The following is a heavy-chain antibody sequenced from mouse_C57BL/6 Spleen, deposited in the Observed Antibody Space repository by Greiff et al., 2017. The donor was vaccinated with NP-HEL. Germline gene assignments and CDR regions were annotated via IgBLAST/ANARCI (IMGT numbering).Heavy chain of an antibody. CDR1: GYAFSSSW. CDR3: ARNWVLDY. Sequence: VKLQESGPELVKPGASVKISCKASGYAFSSSWMNWVKQRPGKGLEWIGRIYPGDGDTNYNGKFKGKATLTADKSSSTAYMQLSSLTSEDSAVYVCARNWVLDYWGQGTTLTVSS. J-gene: IGHJ2*01. V-gene: IGHV1-82*01. D-gene: IGHD4-1*01. CDR2: IYPGDGDT.